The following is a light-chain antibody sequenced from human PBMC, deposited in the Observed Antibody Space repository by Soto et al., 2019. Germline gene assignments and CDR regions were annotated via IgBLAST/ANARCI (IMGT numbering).Light chain of an antibody. V-gene: IGKV1-16*02. CDR3: QQYHNYPVT. CDR2: DVS. Sequence: DIEMTQSPPSVSPSVGDRVTITCRASQGISNHLAWFQLKPGKAPKSLIYDVSSLQSVVPSKFSGTVSGTDFTLNISCLQPEDFATYYCQQYHNYPVTFGGGTKVEIK. CDR1: QGISNH. J-gene: IGKJ4*01.